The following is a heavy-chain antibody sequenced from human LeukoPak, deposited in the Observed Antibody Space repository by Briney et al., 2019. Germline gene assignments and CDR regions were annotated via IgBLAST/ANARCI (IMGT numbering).Heavy chain of an antibody. CDR1: GFTFSRYA. J-gene: IGHJ4*02. D-gene: IGHD3-10*01. V-gene: IGHV3-23*01. CDR3: ARDHLGDSNSDF. Sequence: GGSLRLSCETSGFTFSRYAMTWVRQAPGKGLEWVSVISASGVSTYYGDSVKGRFTISRDNSKNTLHLQMNSLRAEDTAVYHCARDHLGDSNSDFWGQGTLVTVSS. CDR2: ISASGVST.